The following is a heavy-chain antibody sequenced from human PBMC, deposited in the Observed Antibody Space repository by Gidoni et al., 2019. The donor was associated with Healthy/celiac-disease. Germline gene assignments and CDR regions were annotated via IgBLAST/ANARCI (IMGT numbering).Heavy chain of an antibody. CDR1: GGSISSGDYY. CDR2: IYYSGST. J-gene: IGHJ6*02. Sequence: TVSGGSISSGDYYWSWIRQPPGKGLEWIGYIYYSGSTYYNPSLKSRVTISVDTSKNQFSLKLSSVTAADTAVYYCARGPYGGIPPHYYGMDVWGQGTTVTVSS. CDR3: ARGPYGGIPPHYYGMDV. D-gene: IGHD4-17*01. V-gene: IGHV4-30-4*01.